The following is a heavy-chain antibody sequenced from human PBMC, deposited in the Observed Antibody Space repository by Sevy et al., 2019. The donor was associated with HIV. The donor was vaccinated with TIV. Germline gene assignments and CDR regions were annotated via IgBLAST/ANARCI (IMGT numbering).Heavy chain of an antibody. V-gene: IGHV3-23*01. CDR1: GFTFSTYG. Sequence: GGSLRLSCTASGFTFSTYGMSWVRQAPGKGLEWVAHISGSGGSTYCADSVKGRFTISRDNSKNTLYLQMNSLRAEDTAVYYCAKDGADYYDSSEGWFDPWGQGTLVTVSS. J-gene: IGHJ5*02. CDR2: ISGSGGST. D-gene: IGHD3-22*01. CDR3: AKDGADYYDSSEGWFDP.